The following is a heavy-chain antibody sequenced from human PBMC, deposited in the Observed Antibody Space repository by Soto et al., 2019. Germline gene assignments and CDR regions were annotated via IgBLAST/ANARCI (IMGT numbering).Heavy chain of an antibody. D-gene: IGHD3-22*01. Sequence: SETLSLTCTVSGASVGSGSFYWSWIRQPPGKGLEWIGYVFFSGSTNYNPSLKNRVTISIDTSKNQFSLKLISVTAADTAVYYCARVSTYYFDSSGSYTSDYWGQGTLVTVSS. CDR1: GASVGSGSFY. CDR3: ARVSTYYFDSSGSYTSDY. CDR2: VFFSGST. V-gene: IGHV4-61*01. J-gene: IGHJ4*02.